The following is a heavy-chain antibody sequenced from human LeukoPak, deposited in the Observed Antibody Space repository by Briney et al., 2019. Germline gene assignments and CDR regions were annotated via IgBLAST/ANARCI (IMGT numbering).Heavy chain of an antibody. V-gene: IGHV3-30-3*01. Sequence: PAGTSLRLSCGASGFTFSSYAMHWVRQAPGRGLEWVALISYDGSNKYYADSVKGRFTISRDNSKNTLYLQMNSLRAEDTAVYYCSVGYCSGGSCPPRYFDLWGRGTLVTVSS. J-gene: IGHJ2*01. CDR2: ISYDGSNK. CDR3: SVGYCSGGSCPPRYFDL. CDR1: GFTFSSYA. D-gene: IGHD2-15*01.